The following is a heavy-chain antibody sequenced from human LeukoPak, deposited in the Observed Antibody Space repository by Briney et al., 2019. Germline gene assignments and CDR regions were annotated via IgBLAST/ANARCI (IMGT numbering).Heavy chain of an antibody. J-gene: IGHJ6*03. D-gene: IGHD6-13*01. Sequence: TSETLSLTCAVYGGSFSGYYWSWIRQPPGKGLEWIGEINHSGSTNYNPSLKSRVTISVDTSKNQFSLKLSSVTAADTAVYYCARTDSSSWPRYYYYMDVWGKGTTVTVSS. CDR3: ARTDSSSWPRYYYYMDV. CDR1: GGSFSGYY. CDR2: INHSGST. V-gene: IGHV4-34*01.